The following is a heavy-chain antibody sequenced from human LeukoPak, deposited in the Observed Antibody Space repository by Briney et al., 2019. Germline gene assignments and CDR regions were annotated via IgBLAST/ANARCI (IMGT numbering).Heavy chain of an antibody. V-gene: IGHV4-4*02. CDR2: IYHSGST. CDR1: GGSISSSNW. Sequence: PSETLSLTCAVSGGSISSSNWWSWVRQPPGKGLEWIGEIYHSGSTNYNPSLKSRVTISVDKSKNQFSLRLTSVTAADTAVYYCARQTGSGLFILPGGQGTLVTVSS. CDR3: ARQTGSGLFILP. D-gene: IGHD3/OR15-3a*01. J-gene: IGHJ4*02.